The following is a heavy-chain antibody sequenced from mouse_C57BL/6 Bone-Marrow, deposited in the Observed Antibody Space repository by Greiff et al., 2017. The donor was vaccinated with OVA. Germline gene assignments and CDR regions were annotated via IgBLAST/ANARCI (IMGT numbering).Heavy chain of an antibody. V-gene: IGHV1-82*01. CDR2: IYPGDGDT. Sequence: VQLQQSGPELVKPGASVKISCKASGYAFSSSWMNWVKQRPGQGLEWIGRIYPGDGDTNYNGKFKGKATLTADKSSSTAYMQLSSLTSEDSAVYFGARSTIRGQGDWGKGTTLTVSA. CDR1: GYAFSSSW. J-gene: IGHJ2*01. CDR3: ARSTIRGQGD. D-gene: IGHD3-3*01.